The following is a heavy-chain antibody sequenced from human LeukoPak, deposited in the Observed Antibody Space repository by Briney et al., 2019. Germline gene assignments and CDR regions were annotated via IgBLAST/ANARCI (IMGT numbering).Heavy chain of an antibody. CDR2: VSCGCGKK. J-gene: IGHJ3*01. CDR1: GFSFRNYA. V-gene: IGHV3-23*01. D-gene: IGHD4-17*01. Sequence: PGGALRLSCGASGFSFRNYAMSWVPQARGRGLECGSYVSCGCGKKLHADSVKGRFTISRENSRNTMFLQMNSLRVDDTAVYYCAKCRLSYGDDAFHVWGQETMVLVSS. CDR3: AKCRLSYGDDAFHV.